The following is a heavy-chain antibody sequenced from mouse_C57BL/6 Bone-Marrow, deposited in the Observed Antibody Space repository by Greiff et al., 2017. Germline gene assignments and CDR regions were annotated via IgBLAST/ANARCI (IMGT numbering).Heavy chain of an antibody. CDR2: IDPETGGT. V-gene: IGHV1-15*01. D-gene: IGHD1-1*01. CDR3: TSPGSSFYYFDY. Sequence: QVQLQQSGAELVRPGASVTLSCKASGYTFTDYEMHWVKQTPVHGLEWIGAIDPETGGTAYNQKFKGKAILTADKSSSTAYMELRSLTSEDSAVYYCTSPGSSFYYFDYWGQGTTLTVSS. CDR1: GYTFTDYE. J-gene: IGHJ2*01.